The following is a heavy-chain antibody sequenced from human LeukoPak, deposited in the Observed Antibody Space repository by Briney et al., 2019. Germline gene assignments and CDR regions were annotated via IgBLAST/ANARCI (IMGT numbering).Heavy chain of an antibody. J-gene: IGHJ4*02. CDR2: FKSKIDGGTT. Sequence: KPGGSLRLSCAGSGFTFSDAWMSWVRQTPAKGLEWVGRFKSKIDGGTTDYAAFVKGRFTISRDDLRNTVYLQMNSLKSEDTAVYYCTTRGGFGYWGQGTLVTVSS. V-gene: IGHV3-15*01. CDR3: TTRGGFGY. D-gene: IGHD2-15*01. CDR1: GFTFSDAW.